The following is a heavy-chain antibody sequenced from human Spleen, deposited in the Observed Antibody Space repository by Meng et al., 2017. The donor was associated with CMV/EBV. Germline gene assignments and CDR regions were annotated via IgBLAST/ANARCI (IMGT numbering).Heavy chain of an antibody. V-gene: IGHV4-34*01. J-gene: IGHJ5*02. Sequence: GSLRLSCGVYGGSFSSHSWTWIRQPPGKGLEWIGEINYSGSTNYNPSLKSRVTISVDKSKNQFSLKLTSVTAADTAVFYCARVKNHDFWSGYYTWFDHWGQGTLVTVSS. D-gene: IGHD3-3*01. CDR3: ARVKNHDFWSGYYTWFDH. CDR2: INYSGST. CDR1: GGSFSSHS.